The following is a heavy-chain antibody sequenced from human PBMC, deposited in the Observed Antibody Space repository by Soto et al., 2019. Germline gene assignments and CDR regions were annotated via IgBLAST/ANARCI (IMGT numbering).Heavy chain of an antibody. CDR1: GYTFTSYA. CDR2: INAGNGNT. CDR3: ARGGVGATVSPGSYYYYGMDV. V-gene: IGHV1-3*01. Sequence: GGSVKVSCKASGYTFTSYAMHWVRQAPGQRLEWMGWINAGNGNTKYSQKFQGRVTITRDTSASTAYMELSSLRSEDTAVYYCARGGVGATVSPGSYYYYGMDVWGQGTTVTVSS. D-gene: IGHD1-26*01. J-gene: IGHJ6*02.